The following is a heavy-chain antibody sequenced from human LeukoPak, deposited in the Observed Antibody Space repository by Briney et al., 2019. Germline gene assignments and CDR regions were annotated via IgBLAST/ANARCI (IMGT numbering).Heavy chain of an antibody. V-gene: IGHV3-30*02. CDR1: GFTFSSYG. Sequence: PGGSLRLSCAASGFTFSSYGMHWVRQAPGKGLEWVAFIQSDGSDQYYADSVKGRSSISRDNSKNTLYLQMNSLRTEDTAVYYCAKRDGYNSGPFDYWGQGTLVTVSS. J-gene: IGHJ4*02. D-gene: IGHD5-24*01. CDR2: IQSDGSDQ. CDR3: AKRDGYNSGPFDY.